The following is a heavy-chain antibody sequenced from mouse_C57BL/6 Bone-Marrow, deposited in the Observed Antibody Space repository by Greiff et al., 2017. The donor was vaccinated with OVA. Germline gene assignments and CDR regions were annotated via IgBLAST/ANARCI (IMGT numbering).Heavy chain of an antibody. CDR2: ISDGGSYT. J-gene: IGHJ1*03. Sequence: EVMLVESGGGLVKPGGSLKLSCAASGFTFSSYAMSWVRQTPEKRLEWVATISDGGSYTYYPDNVKGRFTISRDNAKNNLYLQMSHLKSEDTAMYDCAREGAGVVTTVVATRYFDVWGTGTTVTVSS. V-gene: IGHV5-4*01. CDR1: GFTFSSYA. CDR3: AREGAGVVTTVVATRYFDV. D-gene: IGHD1-1*01.